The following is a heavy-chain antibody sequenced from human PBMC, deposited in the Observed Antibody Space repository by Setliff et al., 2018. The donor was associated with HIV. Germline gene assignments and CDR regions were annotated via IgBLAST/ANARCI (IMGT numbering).Heavy chain of an antibody. J-gene: IGHJ6*02. Sequence: ASVKVSCKASGYTFTSYGISRVRQAPGQGLXXMGGISAYNGNKNYAQKLQGRVTMTTDTSTSTAYMELRRLRTDDTAVYYSAKDQGRGTVDQDNYYEQXVWGQGSTVTVSS. CDR2: ISAYNGNK. CDR3: AKDQGRGTVDQDNYYEQXV. CDR1: GYTFTSYG. D-gene: IGHD3-16*01. V-gene: IGHV1-18*01.